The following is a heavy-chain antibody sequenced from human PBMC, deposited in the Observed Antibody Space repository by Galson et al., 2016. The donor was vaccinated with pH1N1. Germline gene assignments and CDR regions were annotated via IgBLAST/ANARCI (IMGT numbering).Heavy chain of an antibody. CDR2: IFYSGST. Sequence: LRLSCAASGFIFSSCAMTWVRQHPGKGLEWIGYIFYSGSTYYNPSLKSRVTISVDTSKNQFSLKLSSVTAADTAVYYCARGVSVAGTPRLDYWGQGTLVTVSS. V-gene: IGHV4-31*02. CDR3: ARGVSVAGTPRLDY. CDR1: GFIFSSCA. J-gene: IGHJ4*02. D-gene: IGHD6-19*01.